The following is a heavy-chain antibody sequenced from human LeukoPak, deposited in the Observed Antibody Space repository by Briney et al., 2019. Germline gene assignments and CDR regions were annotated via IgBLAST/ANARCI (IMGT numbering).Heavy chain of an antibody. J-gene: IGHJ5*02. CDR2: IYYSGST. Sequence: SETLSLTCTVSGGSISSGGYYWSWIRQHPGKGLEWIGYIYYSGSTYYNPSLKSRVTISVDTSKNQFSLKLSPVTAADTAVYYCARVPYCGGDCHNWFDPWGQGTLVTVSS. CDR1: GGSISSGGYY. V-gene: IGHV4-31*03. CDR3: ARVPYCGGDCHNWFDP. D-gene: IGHD2-21*02.